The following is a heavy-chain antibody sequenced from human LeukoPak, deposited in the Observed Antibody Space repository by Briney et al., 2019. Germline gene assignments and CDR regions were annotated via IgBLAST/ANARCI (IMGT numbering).Heavy chain of an antibody. CDR2: INHSGST. CDR1: GGSFSGYY. V-gene: IGHV4-34*01. CDR3: AREDWFREKWFDP. Sequence: PSETLSLTCAVYGGSFSGYYWSWIRQPPGKGLEWIGEINHSGSTNYNPSLKSRVTISVDTSKNQFSLKLRAVTAADTAVYYCAREDWFREKWFDPWGQGTLVTVSS. D-gene: IGHD3/OR15-3a*01. J-gene: IGHJ5*02.